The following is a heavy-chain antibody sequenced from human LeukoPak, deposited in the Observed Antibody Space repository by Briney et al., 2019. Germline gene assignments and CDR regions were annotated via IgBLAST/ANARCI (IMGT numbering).Heavy chain of an antibody. CDR2: ISWNSGSI. Sequence: GRSLRLSCAASGFTFDDYAMHWVRQAPGKGLEWVSGISWNSGSIGYADSVKGRFTISRDNAKNSLYLQMNSLRAEDTALYYCAKDPTSYSSSRGYFDYWGQGTLVTVSS. V-gene: IGHV3-9*01. CDR1: GFTFDDYA. CDR3: AKDPTSYSSSRGYFDY. J-gene: IGHJ4*02. D-gene: IGHD6-13*01.